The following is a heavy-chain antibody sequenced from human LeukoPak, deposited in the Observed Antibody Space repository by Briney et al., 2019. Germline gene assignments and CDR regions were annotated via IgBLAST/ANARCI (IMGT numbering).Heavy chain of an antibody. CDR2: ISSSSSYI. CDR1: GFTFSSYS. J-gene: IGHJ3*02. Sequence: GGSLRLSCAASGFTFSSYSMNWVRQAPGKGLEWVSSISSSSSYIYYADSVKGRFTISRDNAKNSLYLQMNSLRAEDTAVYYCASELGYCSSTSCPWRAFDIWGQGTTVTVSS. CDR3: ASELGYCSSTSCPWRAFDI. V-gene: IGHV3-21*01. D-gene: IGHD2-2*01.